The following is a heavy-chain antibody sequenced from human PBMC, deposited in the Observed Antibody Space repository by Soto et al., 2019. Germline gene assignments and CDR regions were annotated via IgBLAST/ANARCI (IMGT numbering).Heavy chain of an antibody. J-gene: IGHJ5*02. V-gene: IGHV1-18*01. CDR3: ARDVVRHWFDP. Sequence: ASVKVSCRASGHTFTSYGISWVRQAPGQGNEWMVCSSAYNGNTKYSQKFQGRVTITRDTSASTAYMELSSLRSEDTAVYYCARDVVRHWFDPWGQGTLVTVSS. CDR2: SSAYNGNT. D-gene: IGHD2-15*01. CDR1: GHTFTSYG.